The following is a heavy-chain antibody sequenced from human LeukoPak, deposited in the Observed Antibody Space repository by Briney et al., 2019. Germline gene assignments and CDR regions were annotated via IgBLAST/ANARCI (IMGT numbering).Heavy chain of an antibody. CDR3: CKVVRGKNFFEN. V-gene: IGHV3-15*01. Sequence: GGSLRLSCVASGFTLNNAWMSWVRQAPGKGLEWVGHIKGNNDGGTTDHAPPVKGRFTIPRDDSKNTLSLQMNSLKTEDTAVYYCCKVVRGKNFFENWGQGTLVAVSS. CDR2: IKGNNDGGTT. CDR1: GFTLNNAW. D-gene: IGHD6-6*01. J-gene: IGHJ4*02.